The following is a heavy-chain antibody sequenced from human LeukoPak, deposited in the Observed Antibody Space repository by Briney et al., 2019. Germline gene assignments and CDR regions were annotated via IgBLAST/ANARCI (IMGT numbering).Heavy chain of an antibody. D-gene: IGHD2-15*01. CDR1: GFTFSSYW. J-gene: IGHJ4*02. V-gene: IGHV3-7*01. CDR3: AKDLIGWSFDY. Sequence: GGSLRLSCAASGFTFSSYWMSWVRQAPGKGLEWVANIKKDGSEKYYVDSVKGRFTISRDNAKTSLYLQMNSLRAEDTAVYYCAKDLIGWSFDYWGQGTLVTVSS. CDR2: IKKDGSEK.